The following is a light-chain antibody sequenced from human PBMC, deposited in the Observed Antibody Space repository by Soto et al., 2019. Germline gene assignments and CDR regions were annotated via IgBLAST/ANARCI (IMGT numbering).Light chain of an antibody. V-gene: IGKV3-15*01. CDR1: QSVSST. CDR2: GAS. Sequence: EIVMTQSPATLSVSPGERATLSCRASQSVSSTLAWYQQKPGQAPRLLIYGASTRATDIPARFSASGSGTEFTLTISSLQSEDFAVYYCQQYNNWGTFGQGTKVEIK. CDR3: QQYNNWGT. J-gene: IGKJ1*01.